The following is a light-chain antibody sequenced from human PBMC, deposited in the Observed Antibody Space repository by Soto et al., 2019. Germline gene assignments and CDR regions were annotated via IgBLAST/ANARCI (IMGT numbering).Light chain of an antibody. CDR3: QQYYSYPRA. Sequence: GDRVPITWRASQRMTSWLAWYQQKPGKAPKVLIYAASTLQSGVPSRFSGSGSGTDFTLTINYLQSEDFATYYCQQYYSYPRAFGQGTKVDI. CDR1: QRMTSW. J-gene: IGKJ1*01. V-gene: IGKV1-8*01. CDR2: AAS.